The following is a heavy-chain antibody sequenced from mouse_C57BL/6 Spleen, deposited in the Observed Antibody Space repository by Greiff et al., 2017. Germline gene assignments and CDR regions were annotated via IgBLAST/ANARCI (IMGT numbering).Heavy chain of an antibody. D-gene: IGHD2-4*01. J-gene: IGHJ1*03. CDR2: IYPGSGST. Sequence: VQLQQSGAELVKPGASVKMSCKASGYTFTSYWITWVKQRPGQGLEWIGDIYPGSGSTNYNEKFKSKATLTVDTSSSTAYMQLSSLTSEDSAVYYCARGYDYDDWYFDVWGTGTTVTVSS. CDR1: GYTFTSYW. V-gene: IGHV1-55*01. CDR3: ARGYDYDDWYFDV.